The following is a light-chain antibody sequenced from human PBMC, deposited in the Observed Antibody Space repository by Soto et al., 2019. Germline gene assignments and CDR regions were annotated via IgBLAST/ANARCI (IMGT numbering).Light chain of an antibody. J-gene: IGLJ3*02. CDR3: CSYAGSSTWV. CDR2: EGS. Sequence: QSALTQPASVSGSPGQSITISCTGTSSDVGSYNLVSWYQQHPGKAPKLMIYEGSKRPSGVSNRFSGSKSGNKASLTISGLHAEEEADYYCCSYAGSSTWVFGGGTKRTV. V-gene: IGLV2-23*01. CDR1: SSDVGSYNL.